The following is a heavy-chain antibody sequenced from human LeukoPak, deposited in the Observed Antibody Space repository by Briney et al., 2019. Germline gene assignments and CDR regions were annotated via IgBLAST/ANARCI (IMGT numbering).Heavy chain of an antibody. D-gene: IGHD1-26*01. Sequence: TXTVXGGSISIFYWSWIRQPPGKGLEWIGYIYDSVNTNYNPSLKSRVTISVDMSRNQFSLKLNSVTAADTAIYYCARDRELGVWGQGTTXTV. V-gene: IGHV4-59*01. CDR2: IYDSVNT. J-gene: IGHJ6*02. CDR1: GGSISIFY. CDR3: ARDRELGV.